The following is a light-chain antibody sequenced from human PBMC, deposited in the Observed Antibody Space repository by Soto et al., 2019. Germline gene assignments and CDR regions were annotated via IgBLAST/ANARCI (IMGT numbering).Light chain of an antibody. V-gene: IGKV3-15*01. CDR2: GAS. CDR3: QQYNKWPQT. Sequence: EIVMTQSPAILSVSPGERATLSFRAGQSVAKDLAWYQHKPGQTPRLLTHGASTRATGIPDRFSGVGSGTEFTLTISSLQSEDFAVYYCQQYNKWPQTFGQGTRLEI. J-gene: IGKJ5*01. CDR1: QSVAKD.